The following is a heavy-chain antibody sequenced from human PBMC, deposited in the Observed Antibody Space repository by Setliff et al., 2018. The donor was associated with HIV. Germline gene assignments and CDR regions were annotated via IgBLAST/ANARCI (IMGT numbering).Heavy chain of an antibody. J-gene: IGHJ3*01. D-gene: IGHD3-22*01. CDR2: IHPRDFDI. Sequence: PGVSLKISCKASGYTFTNYWTAWVRQMPGKGLEWMGIIHPRDFDIKYSQSFQGQATISADKSLSTAYLQWNSLKASDTALYYCARLDSSGYYRSFDVWGQGTMVTVSS. V-gene: IGHV5-51*01. CDR3: ARLDSSGYYRSFDV. CDR1: GYTFTNYW.